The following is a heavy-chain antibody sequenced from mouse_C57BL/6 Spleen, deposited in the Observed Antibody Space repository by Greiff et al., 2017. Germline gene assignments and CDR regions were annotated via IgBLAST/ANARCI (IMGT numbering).Heavy chain of an antibody. CDR1: GYTFTSYW. CDR2: IYPGSGST. V-gene: IGHV1-55*01. Sequence: QVQLQQPGAELVKPGASVKMSCKASGYTFTSYWITWVKQRPGQGLEWIGDIYPGSGSTNYNEKFKSKATLTVDTSSSTAYMQLSSLTSEDSAVYYCARTRGIYYYGSSYGYWGQGTTLTVSS. CDR3: ARTRGIYYYGSSYGY. J-gene: IGHJ2*01. D-gene: IGHD1-1*01.